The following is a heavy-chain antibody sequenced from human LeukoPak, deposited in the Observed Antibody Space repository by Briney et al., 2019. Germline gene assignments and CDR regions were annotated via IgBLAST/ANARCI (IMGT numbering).Heavy chain of an antibody. CDR3: ARVRNTAMVRGYNWFDP. CDR1: GGSISSYY. CDR2: IYYSGST. D-gene: IGHD5-18*01. Sequence: SETLSLTCTVSGGSISSYYWSWIRQPPGKGREWIGYIYYSGSTNFNPSLKSRVTISVDTSKNQFSLKLSSVTAADTAVYYCARVRNTAMVRGYNWFDPWGQGTLVTVSS. J-gene: IGHJ5*02. V-gene: IGHV4-59*01.